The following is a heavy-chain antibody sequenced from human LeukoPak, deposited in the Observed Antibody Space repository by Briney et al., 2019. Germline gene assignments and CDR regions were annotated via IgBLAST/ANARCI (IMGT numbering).Heavy chain of an antibody. CDR3: ATWRTAKTGFDY. CDR1: GDSISSSSYY. Sequence: PSETLSLTCTVSGDSISSSSYYWGWIRQPPGKGLEWIGNIYYSGSTYYNPSLRSRLTISLDTSKNQFSLTLSSVTAADTAVYYCATWRTAKTGFDYWGQGTLVTVSS. V-gene: IGHV4-39*01. CDR2: IYYSGST. J-gene: IGHJ4*02. D-gene: IGHD1-1*01.